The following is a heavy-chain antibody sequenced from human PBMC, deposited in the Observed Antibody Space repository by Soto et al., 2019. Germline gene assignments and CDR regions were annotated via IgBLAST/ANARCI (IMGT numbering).Heavy chain of an antibody. CDR2: ISSSSSTI. J-gene: IGHJ5*02. Sequence: EVQLVESGGGLVQPGGSLRLSCAASGFTFSSYSMNWVRQAPGKGLEWVSYISSSSSTIYYADSVKGRFTISRDNAKNSLYLQMNSLRAEDTAVYYCARDREGFGEAGFDPWGQGTLVTVSS. CDR3: ARDREGFGEAGFDP. V-gene: IGHV3-48*01. D-gene: IGHD3-10*01. CDR1: GFTFSSYS.